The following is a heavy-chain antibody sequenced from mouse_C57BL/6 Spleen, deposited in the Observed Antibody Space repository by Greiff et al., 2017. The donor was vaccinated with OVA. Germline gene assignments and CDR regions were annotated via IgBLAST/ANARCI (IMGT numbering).Heavy chain of an antibody. D-gene: IGHD1-1*01. CDR1: GFTFTDYY. Sequence: EVQLVESGGGLVQPGGSLSLSCAASGFTFTDYYMSWVRQPPGKALEWLGFIRNKANGYTTEYSASVKGRFTISRDNSQSILYLQMNALRAEDSATYYCARYRPVVATGYFDVWGTGTTVTVSS. J-gene: IGHJ1*03. V-gene: IGHV7-3*01. CDR2: IRNKANGYTT. CDR3: ARYRPVVATGYFDV.